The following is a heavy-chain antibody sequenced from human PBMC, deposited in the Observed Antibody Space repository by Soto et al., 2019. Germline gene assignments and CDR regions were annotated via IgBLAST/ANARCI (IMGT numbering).Heavy chain of an antibody. CDR2: IKSKTDGGTT. J-gene: IGHJ5*02. V-gene: IGHV3-15*01. CDR1: GVTFRNVW. CDR3: TTDHFA. Sequence: GGSLRLSCAASGVTFRNVWMSWVRQAPGKGLEWVGRIKSKTDGGTTEYAAPVKGRFIISRDDSKDMLYLQMNSLKTEDTAVYYCTTDHFAWGQGTLVTVSS.